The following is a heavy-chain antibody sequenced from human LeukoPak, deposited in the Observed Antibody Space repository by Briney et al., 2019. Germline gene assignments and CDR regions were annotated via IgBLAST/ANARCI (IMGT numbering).Heavy chain of an antibody. J-gene: IGHJ4*02. CDR2: IYYSGGT. CDR1: GGSISRYY. Sequence: PSETLSLTCTVSGGSISRYYWSWIRQPPGKGLEWIGYIYYSGGTNYNPSLKSRVTISVDTSKNQFSLKLSSVTAADTAVYYCARSSGSYHPLDYWGQGTLVTVSS. D-gene: IGHD1-26*01. V-gene: IGHV4-59*01. CDR3: ARSSGSYHPLDY.